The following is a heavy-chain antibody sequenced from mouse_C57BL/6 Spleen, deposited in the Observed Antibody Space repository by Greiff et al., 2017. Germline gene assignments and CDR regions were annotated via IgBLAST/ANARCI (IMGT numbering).Heavy chain of an antibody. CDR2: INPSNGGT. V-gene: IGHV1-53*01. J-gene: IGHJ3*01. D-gene: IGHD1-1*01. CDR1: GYTFTSYW. Sequence: VQLQQPGTELVKPGASVKLSCKASGYTFTSYWMHWVKQRPGQGLEWIGNINPSNGGTNYNEKFKSKATLTVDKSSSPAYMQLSSLTSADSAVYYCERYGSSYVLFAYWGQGTLVTVSA. CDR3: ERYGSSYVLFAY.